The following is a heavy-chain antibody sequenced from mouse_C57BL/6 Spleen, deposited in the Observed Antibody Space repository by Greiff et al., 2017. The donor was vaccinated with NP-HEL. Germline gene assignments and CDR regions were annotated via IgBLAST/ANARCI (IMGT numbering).Heavy chain of an antibody. CDR2: IYPGNSDT. CDR1: GYTFTSYW. V-gene: IGHV1-5*01. D-gene: IGHD2-4*01. Sequence: DVKLQESGTVLARPGASVKMSCKTSGYTFTSYWMHWVKQRPGQGLEWIGAIYPGNSDTSYNQKFKGKAKLTAVTSASTAYMELSSLTNEDSAVYYCTVSFYYDYDEASYYLDYWGQGTTLTVSS. J-gene: IGHJ2*01. CDR3: TVSFYYDYDEASYYLDY.